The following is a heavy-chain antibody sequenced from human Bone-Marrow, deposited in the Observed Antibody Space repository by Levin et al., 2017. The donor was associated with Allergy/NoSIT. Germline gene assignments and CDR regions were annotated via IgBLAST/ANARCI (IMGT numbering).Heavy chain of an antibody. J-gene: IGHJ6*02. CDR3: ARAAFVLRGADMHYGLDV. Sequence: LSLTCAASGFTFSDHYMDWVRQAPGKGLEWVGRFRNKANSYTTEYAASVKGRFTISRDDSKNSLYLQINSLKTEDTAVYYCARAAFVLRGADMHYGLDVWGQGTTVTVSS. CDR2: FRNKANSYTT. CDR1: GFTFSDHY. D-gene: IGHD3-3*02. V-gene: IGHV3-72*01.